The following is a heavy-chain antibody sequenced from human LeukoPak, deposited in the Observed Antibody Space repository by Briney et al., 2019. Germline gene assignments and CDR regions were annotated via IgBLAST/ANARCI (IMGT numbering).Heavy chain of an antibody. V-gene: IGHV3-30*03. Sequence: PGGSLRLSCAASGFTFRTSALYWVRQAPGKGLEWVAAIPYDERDVYYADSVKGRFAISRDNSKDILYLQMNGLRLEDTAIYYCASLKEWLLLGGFDYWGQGALVTVSS. D-gene: IGHD3-22*01. CDR2: IPYDERDV. CDR1: GFTFRTSA. CDR3: ASLKEWLLLGGFDY. J-gene: IGHJ4*02.